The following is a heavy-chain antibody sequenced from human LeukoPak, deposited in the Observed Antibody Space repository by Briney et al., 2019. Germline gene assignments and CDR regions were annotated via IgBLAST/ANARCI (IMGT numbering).Heavy chain of an antibody. Sequence: SETLSLTCTVSGGSISSYYWSWIRQPPGKGLEWIGYISYSGSTNYNPSLKSRVTISVDTSNNQFSLKLSSMTAADTAVYYCASRDYYDSSGFDWGQGTLVTVSS. CDR1: GGSISSYY. D-gene: IGHD3-22*01. CDR3: ASRDYYDSSGFD. CDR2: ISYSGST. J-gene: IGHJ4*02. V-gene: IGHV4-59*01.